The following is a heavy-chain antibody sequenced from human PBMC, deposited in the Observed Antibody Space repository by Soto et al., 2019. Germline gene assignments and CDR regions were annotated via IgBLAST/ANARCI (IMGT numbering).Heavy chain of an antibody. CDR3: AKSYGDYGVVFDY. J-gene: IGHJ4*02. CDR1: GFAFSSYA. CDR2: ISGSGGST. D-gene: IGHD4-17*01. V-gene: IGHV3-23*01. Sequence: EVQLLESGGGLVQPGGSLRLSCAASGFAFSSYAMSWVRQAPGKGLEWVSAISGSGGSTYYADSVKGRFTISRDNSKNTLYLQMNSLRAEDTAVYYCAKSYGDYGVVFDYWGQGTLVTVSS.